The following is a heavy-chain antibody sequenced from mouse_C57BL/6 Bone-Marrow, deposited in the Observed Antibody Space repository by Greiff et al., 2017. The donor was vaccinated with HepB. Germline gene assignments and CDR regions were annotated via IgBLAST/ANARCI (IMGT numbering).Heavy chain of an antibody. CDR1: GFTFSSYA. V-gene: IGHV5-4*01. CDR2: ISDGGSYT. J-gene: IGHJ2*01. CDR3: ARGGAYYYGTLDY. Sequence: EVQLVESGGGLVKPGGSLKLSCAASGFTFSSYAMSWVRQTPEKRLEWVATISDGGSYTYYPDNVKGRFTISRDNAKNNLYLQMSHLKSEDTAMYYCARGGAYYYGTLDYWGQGTTLTVSS. D-gene: IGHD1-1*01.